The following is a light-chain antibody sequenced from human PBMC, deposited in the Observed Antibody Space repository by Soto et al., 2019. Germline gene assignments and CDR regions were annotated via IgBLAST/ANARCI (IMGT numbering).Light chain of an antibody. CDR1: QTISSTY. V-gene: IGKV3-20*01. Sequence: EIGFTQSPITLSFSPLDIATLSCRASQTISSTYLAWYQQKPGQAPRLLIYAASTRATGIPDRFSGSGSGTDFTLTISRLEPQDFAVYYCQQYGSSPKTFGQGTKVDI. CDR3: QQYGSSPKT. CDR2: AAS. J-gene: IGKJ1*01.